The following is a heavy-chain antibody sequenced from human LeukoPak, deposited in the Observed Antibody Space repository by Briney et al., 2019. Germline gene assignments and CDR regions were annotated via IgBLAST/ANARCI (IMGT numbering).Heavy chain of an antibody. CDR2: IYHSEST. CDR1: GGSISSYY. V-gene: IGHV4-59*12. CDR3: ASVRGYSSGWYASGFDP. D-gene: IGHD6-19*01. J-gene: IGHJ5*02. Sequence: SETLSLTCTVSGGSISSYYWSWIRQPPGKGLEWIGYIYHSESTYYNPSLKSRVTISVDRSKNQFSLKLTSVTAADTAVYYCASVRGYSSGWYASGFDPWGQGTLVTVSS.